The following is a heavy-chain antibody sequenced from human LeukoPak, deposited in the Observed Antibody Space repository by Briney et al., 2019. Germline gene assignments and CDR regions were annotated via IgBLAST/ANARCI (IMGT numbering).Heavy chain of an antibody. CDR2: IYYSGST. CDR3: ARVAGSHAYYYYGMDV. J-gene: IGHJ6*02. D-gene: IGHD3-10*01. CDR1: GGSISSGGYY. Sequence: SETLSLTCTVSGGSISSGGYYWSWIRQHPGKGLEWIVYIYYSGSTYYNPSLKSRVTISVDTSKNQFSLKLSSVTAADTAVYYCARVAGSHAYYYYGMDVWGQGTTVTVSS. V-gene: IGHV4-31*03.